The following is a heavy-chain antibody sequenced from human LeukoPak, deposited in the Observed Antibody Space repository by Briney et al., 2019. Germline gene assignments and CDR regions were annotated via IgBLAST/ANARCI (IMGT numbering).Heavy chain of an antibody. J-gene: IGHJ5*02. CDR1: GGSFSGYY. CDR3: ARGWVMAAAGTLGP. V-gene: IGHV4-34*01. Sequence: SETLSLTCAVYGGSFSGYYWSWIRQPPGKGLEWIGEINHSGSTNYNPSLKSRVTISVDTSRNQFSLKLSSVTAADTAVYYCARGWVMAAAGTLGPWGQGTLVTVSS. CDR2: INHSGST. D-gene: IGHD6-13*01.